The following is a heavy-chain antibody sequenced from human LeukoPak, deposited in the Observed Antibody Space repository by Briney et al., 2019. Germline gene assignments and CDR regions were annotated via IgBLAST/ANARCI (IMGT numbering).Heavy chain of an antibody. J-gene: IGHJ5*02. D-gene: IGHD3-10*01. Sequence: PSETLSLTCTVSGGSISTSNYYWGWIRQPPGKGLEWIGNIFYSGSTYYNPSLKSRVTISVDTSKNQFSLKLSSVTAADTAVYYCARETRFGEFLGGWFDPWGQGTLVTVSS. CDR2: IFYSGST. CDR1: GGSISTSNYY. CDR3: ARETRFGEFLGGWFDP. V-gene: IGHV4-39*07.